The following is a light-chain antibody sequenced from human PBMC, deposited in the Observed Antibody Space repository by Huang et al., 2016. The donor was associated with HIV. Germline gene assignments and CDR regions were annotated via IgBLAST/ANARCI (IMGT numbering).Light chain of an antibody. CDR2: GAS. CDR1: QSVSSN. CDR3: QQYSDWYT. V-gene: IGKV3-15*01. Sequence: EIVMTQSPATLSVSPGERATLSCRASQSVSSNLAWYQQMPGQAPRLRIYGASTRATGIPARFSGSGSGTEFTLTISSLQSEDFAVYYCQQYSDWYTFGQGTKLESK. J-gene: IGKJ2*01.